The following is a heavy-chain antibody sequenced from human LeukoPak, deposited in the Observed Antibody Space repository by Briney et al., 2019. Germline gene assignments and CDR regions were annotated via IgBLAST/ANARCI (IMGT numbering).Heavy chain of an antibody. V-gene: IGHV3-21*01. CDR2: ISSSSSYI. D-gene: IGHD3-22*01. J-gene: IGHJ4*02. Sequence: GGSLRLSCAASGFTFSSYSMNWVRQAPGKGLEWVSSISSSSSYIYCADSVKGRFTISRDNAKNSLYLQMNSLRAEDTAVYYCARGRDYYDSSGNFDYWGQGTLVTVSS. CDR3: ARGRDYYDSSGNFDY. CDR1: GFTFSSYS.